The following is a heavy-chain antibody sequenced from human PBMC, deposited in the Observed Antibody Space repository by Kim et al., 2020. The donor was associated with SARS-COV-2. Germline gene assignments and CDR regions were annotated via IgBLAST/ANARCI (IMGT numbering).Heavy chain of an antibody. J-gene: IGHJ4*02. CDR2: ISYDGSNK. V-gene: IGHV3-30*04. D-gene: IGHD5-18*01. CDR1: GFTFSSYA. Sequence: GGSLRLSCAASGFTFSSYAMHWVRQAPGKGLEWVAVISYDGSNKYYADSVKGRFTISRDNSKNTLYLQMNSLRAEDTAVYYCARDGKWPRYSYGLLSFYFDYWGQGTLVTVSS. CDR3: ARDGKWPRYSYGLLSFYFDY.